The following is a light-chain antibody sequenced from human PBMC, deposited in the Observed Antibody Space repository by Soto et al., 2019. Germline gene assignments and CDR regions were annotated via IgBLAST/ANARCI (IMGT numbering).Light chain of an antibody. J-gene: IGKJ1*01. CDR2: GAS. CDR3: QQYNNWPWT. Sequence: EIVMTQSPATLSVSPGGRATLSCRASQSISDTLAWYQQKPGQAPRLLIHGASTRATGFPARFSGSGSGTDFTLTISSLQSADFAVYYCQQYNNWPWTFGQGTKVEIK. V-gene: IGKV3-15*01. CDR1: QSISDT.